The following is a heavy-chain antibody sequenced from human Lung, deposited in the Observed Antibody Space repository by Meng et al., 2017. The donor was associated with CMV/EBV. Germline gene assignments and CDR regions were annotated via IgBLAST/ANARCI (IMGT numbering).Heavy chain of an antibody. CDR3: ARSLFDSNDPFDY. D-gene: IGHD3-22*01. CDR1: GFTFSSYT. CDR2: ISSSGSTK. Sequence: GEXXKISCAASGFTFSSYTMNWVRQAPGKGLEWVSYISSSGSTKYYADSLRGRFTVSRDNAKNSLFLQMNSLRADDTAVYYCARSLFDSNDPFDYWGPGTXVTGSS. J-gene: IGHJ4*02. V-gene: IGHV3-48*04.